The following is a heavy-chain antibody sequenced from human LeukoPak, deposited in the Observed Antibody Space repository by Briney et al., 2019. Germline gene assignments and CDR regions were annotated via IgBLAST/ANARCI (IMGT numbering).Heavy chain of an antibody. J-gene: IGHJ4*02. Sequence: PGGSLRLSCAASGFTFSSYSMNWVRQAPGKGLEWVSSISSSSSYIYYADSVKGRFTISRDNSKNTLYLQMNSLRAEDTAVYYCAKQYDFWSGSVDYWGQGTLVTVSS. CDR2: ISSSSSYI. CDR1: GFTFSSYS. V-gene: IGHV3-21*04. D-gene: IGHD3-3*01. CDR3: AKQYDFWSGSVDY.